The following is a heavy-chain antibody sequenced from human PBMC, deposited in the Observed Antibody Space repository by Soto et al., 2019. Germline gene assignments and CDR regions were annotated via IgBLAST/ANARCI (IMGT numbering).Heavy chain of an antibody. CDR1: GFAFSSYA. Sequence: PGGCLRLSGAASGFAFSSYAMSWVRQAPGKGLEWVSGISGRGVSTDYADSGKGRVTISRDNSKNTLYLQMKSLRAADTAVYCCAKGVGGTGFYLEYWRQGTLVSVSS. CDR2: ISGRGVST. V-gene: IGHV3-23*01. CDR3: AKGVGGTGFYLEY. J-gene: IGHJ4*02. D-gene: IGHD1-1*01.